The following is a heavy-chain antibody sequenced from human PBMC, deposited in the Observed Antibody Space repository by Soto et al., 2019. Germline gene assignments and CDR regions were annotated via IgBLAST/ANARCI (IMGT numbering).Heavy chain of an antibody. CDR2: INHSGST. Sequence: QVQLQQWGAGLLKPSETLSLTCAVYGGSFSGYYWSWIRQPPGKGLEWIGEINHSGSTNYNPSLKSRATISVDTSKNQFSLTVSSVTAADTAVYYCARVRRSFDYWGQGTLVTVSS. CDR1: GGSFSGYY. V-gene: IGHV4-34*01. J-gene: IGHJ4*02. CDR3: ARVRRSFDY.